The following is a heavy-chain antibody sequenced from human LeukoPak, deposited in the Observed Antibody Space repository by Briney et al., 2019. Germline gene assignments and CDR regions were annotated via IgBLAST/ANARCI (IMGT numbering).Heavy chain of an antibody. CDR3: ARGLYYYDSSGYRGYYFDY. J-gene: IGHJ4*02. CDR1: GNSISSYF. D-gene: IGHD3-22*01. CDR2: IYYSGST. Sequence: SETLSLTCTVSGNSISSYFWSWIRPPPGKGLEWIGYIYYSGSTNYNPSLKSRVTISVDTSKNQFSLKLSSVTAADTAVYYCARGLYYYDSSGYRGYYFDYWGQGTLVTVSS. V-gene: IGHV4-59*01.